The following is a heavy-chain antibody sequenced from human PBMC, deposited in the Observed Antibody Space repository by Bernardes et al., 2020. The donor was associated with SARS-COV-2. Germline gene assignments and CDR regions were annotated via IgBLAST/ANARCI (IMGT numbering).Heavy chain of an antibody. V-gene: IGHV3-66*02. CDR1: GFTVSNNY. J-gene: IGHJ6*02. CDR2: IYSGGST. D-gene: IGHD3-10*01. Sequence: GWSLRLSCTISGFTVSNNYMSWVRQAPGKGLEWVSVIYSGGSTYYADSVKGRFTISRDNSESTLYLQMNSLRAEDTAVYFCAKIGLWFGELLTEDVWGQGTNVPVSS. CDR3: AKIGLWFGELLTEDV.